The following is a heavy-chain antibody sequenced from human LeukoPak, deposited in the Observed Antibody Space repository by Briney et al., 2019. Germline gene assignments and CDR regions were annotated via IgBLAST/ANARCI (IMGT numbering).Heavy chain of an antibody. CDR1: GYSLSELT. CDR2: FDPGMAET. CDR3: APGHEYGLLDY. J-gene: IGHJ4*02. D-gene: IGHD4-17*01. V-gene: IGHV1-24*01. Sequence: ASVKVSCKVSGYSLSELTMHWVRHAPGKGLEWMGGFDPGMAETIYAEKFQGRITMTEDTSTDTAYMDLSSLRTEDTAVYYCAPGHEYGLLDYWGQGTLVTVSS.